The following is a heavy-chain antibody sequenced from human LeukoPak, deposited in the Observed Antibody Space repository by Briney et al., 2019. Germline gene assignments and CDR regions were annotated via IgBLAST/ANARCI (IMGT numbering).Heavy chain of an antibody. J-gene: IGHJ3*02. CDR3: AKDRRELDVFDI. Sequence: GGYLRLSCAASGFTFNTYAMSWVRQAPGKGLEWVSGISGSGRTTYYADSVKGRFTISRDNSKNTLFVQMNSLRAEDTAVYYCAKDRRELDVFDIWGQGTMVTVSS. CDR1: GFTFNTYA. V-gene: IGHV3-23*01. CDR2: ISGSGRTT.